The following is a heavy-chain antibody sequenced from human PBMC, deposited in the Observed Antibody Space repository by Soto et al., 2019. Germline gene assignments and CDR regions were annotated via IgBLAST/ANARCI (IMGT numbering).Heavy chain of an antibody. CDR2: ISKDGSVI. CDR1: GFMFSRYA. Sequence: QVQLVESGGGVVPPGRSLRLSCAASGFMFSRYAMHWVRQAAGKGLEWVAVISKDGSVIYYADSVKGRFTISRDKSKNMVYLQLNSLRDEDTAVFYCVRSRSGAVPDSFAYCGQGTLVTGAS. D-gene: IGHD3-10*01. J-gene: IGHJ4*02. V-gene: IGHV3-30*04. CDR3: VRSRSGAVPDSFAY.